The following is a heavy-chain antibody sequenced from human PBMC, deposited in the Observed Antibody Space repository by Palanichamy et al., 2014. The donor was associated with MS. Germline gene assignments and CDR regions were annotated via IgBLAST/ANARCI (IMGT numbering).Heavy chain of an antibody. CDR3: ARPRAVEGYSAGGAFDI. Sequence: QVQLQESGPGLVKPSETLSLTCVVSGYAISSGYYWGWIRQPPGKGLEWIGSIYHSGSTYYNPSLTSRVTISVDTSKNQFSLKLTSVIAADTAVYYCARPRAVEGYSAGGAFDIWGQGTMVTVSS. J-gene: IGHJ3*02. CDR1: GYAISSGYY. V-gene: IGHV4-38-2*01. D-gene: IGHD3-22*01. CDR2: IYHSGST.